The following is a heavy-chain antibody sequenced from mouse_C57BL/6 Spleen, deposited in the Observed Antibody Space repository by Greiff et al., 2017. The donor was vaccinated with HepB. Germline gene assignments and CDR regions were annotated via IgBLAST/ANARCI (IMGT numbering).Heavy chain of an antibody. D-gene: IGHD1-1*01. Sequence: EVQLQQSGPVLVKPGASVKMSCKASGYTFTDYYMNWVKQSHGKRLEWIGVINPYNGGTSYNQKFKGKATLTVDKSSSTAYMELNSLTSEDSAVYYCARGGIYYYGSSPSFDYWGQGTTLTVSS. J-gene: IGHJ2*01. CDR3: ARGGIYYYGSSPSFDY. CDR1: GYTFTDYY. V-gene: IGHV1-19*01. CDR2: INPYNGGT.